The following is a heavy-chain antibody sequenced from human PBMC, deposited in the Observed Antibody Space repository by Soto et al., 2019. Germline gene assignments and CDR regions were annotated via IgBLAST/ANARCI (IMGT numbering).Heavy chain of an antibody. Sequence: EVQLVESGGGLVHPGGSVRLSCAVSGLSFSSYSMNWVRRAPGKGLEWVSFISVNSGTIYYAESVKGRFTISRDDAKSSLYLQMNSLRDEDTAVYYCVRDNWGSRYYFDYWGQGTLVTVSS. D-gene: IGHD3-16*01. V-gene: IGHV3-48*02. CDR3: VRDNWGSRYYFDY. CDR2: ISVNSGTI. J-gene: IGHJ4*02. CDR1: GLSFSSYS.